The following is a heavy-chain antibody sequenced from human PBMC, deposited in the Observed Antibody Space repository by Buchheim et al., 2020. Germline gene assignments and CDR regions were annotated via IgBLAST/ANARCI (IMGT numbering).Heavy chain of an antibody. CDR2: IYPGDADT. D-gene: IGHD7-27*01. V-gene: IGHV5-51*01. Sequence: EMQLVQSGAEVKKPGESLKISCKGSRHSFSNYWIAWVRQRPGKGLEWMGIIYPGDADTRYSPSFQGQVTISADKPISTAYPHWSSLKASDTAIYYCATGEGLKDWFDPWGQGT. J-gene: IGHJ5*02. CDR3: ATGEGLKDWFDP. CDR1: RHSFSNYW.